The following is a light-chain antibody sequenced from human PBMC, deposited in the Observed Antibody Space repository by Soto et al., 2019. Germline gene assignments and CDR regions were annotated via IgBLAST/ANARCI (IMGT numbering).Light chain of an antibody. Sequence: QSLLTQPPSVSAAPGQKVTISCSGSSSNIGNNYVSWYQQLPGTAPKLLIYETNKRPSGIPDRFSGSKSGTSATLGITGLQTGDEADYYCGTWDSSLSAYVFGPGTKLTVL. CDR2: ETN. J-gene: IGLJ1*01. CDR1: SSNIGNNY. CDR3: GTWDSSLSAYV. V-gene: IGLV1-51*02.